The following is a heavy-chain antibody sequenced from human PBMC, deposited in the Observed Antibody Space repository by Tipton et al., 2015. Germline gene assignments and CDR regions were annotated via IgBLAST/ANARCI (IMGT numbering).Heavy chain of an antibody. CDR3: AREVWNDLFYFDL. J-gene: IGHJ2*01. Sequence: TLSLTCSVSGGSISPFYWSWIRQPPGKGLEWIGFVDYTGTTSYNPSLQSRVTISVDTSKNQLSLNLNSATAADTAVYFCAREVWNDLFYFDLWGRGTLVTVSS. CDR2: VDYTGTT. D-gene: IGHD1-1*01. V-gene: IGHV4-59*01. CDR1: GGSISPFY.